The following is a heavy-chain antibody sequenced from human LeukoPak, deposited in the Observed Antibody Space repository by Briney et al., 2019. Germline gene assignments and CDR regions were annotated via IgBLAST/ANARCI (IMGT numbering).Heavy chain of an antibody. Sequence: PSETLSLTCAVSGAPISSPFWWSWVRQTPGKGLEWIGYIYYSGSTYYNPSLKSRVTISVDTSKNQFSLKLSSVTAADTAVYYCARSRKYFDYWGQGTLVTVSS. V-gene: IGHV4-30-4*07. CDR2: IYYSGST. CDR1: GAPISSPFW. CDR3: ARSRKYFDY. J-gene: IGHJ4*02.